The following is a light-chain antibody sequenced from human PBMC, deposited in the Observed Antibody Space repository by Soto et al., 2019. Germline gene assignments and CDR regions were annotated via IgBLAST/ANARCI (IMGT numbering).Light chain of an antibody. CDR2: AAS. V-gene: IGKV1-12*01. CDR3: QRANSFPFT. CDR1: QGINSW. Sequence: DIQMTQSPSSVSASVGDRVTITCRASQGINSWLAWYQQKPGKAPKLLIYAASSLQSGVPSRFSGSGSGTDFTLTISSLQPEDFATYYFQRANSFPFTFGPGTTVDIK. J-gene: IGKJ3*01.